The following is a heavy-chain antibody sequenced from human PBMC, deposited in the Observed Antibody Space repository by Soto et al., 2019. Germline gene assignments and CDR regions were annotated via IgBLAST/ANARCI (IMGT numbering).Heavy chain of an antibody. CDR1: GYTFTSYG. Sequence: GASVKVSCKASGYTFTSYGISWVRQAPGQGLEWMGWISAYNGNTNYAQKLQGRVTMTTDTSTSTAYMELRSLRSDDTAVYYCAREKLVDLVWSGYYFDYWGQGTRVTVAS. J-gene: IGHJ4*02. V-gene: IGHV1-18*01. CDR2: ISAYNGNT. D-gene: IGHD5-12*01. CDR3: AREKLVDLVWSGYYFDY.